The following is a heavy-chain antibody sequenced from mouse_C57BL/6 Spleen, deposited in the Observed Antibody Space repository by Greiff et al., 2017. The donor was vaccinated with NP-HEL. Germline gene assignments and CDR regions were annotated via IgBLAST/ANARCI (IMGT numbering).Heavy chain of an antibody. J-gene: IGHJ3*01. CDR2: INPNNGGT. CDR1: GYTFTDYY. Sequence: EVQLQQSGPELVKPGASVKISCKASGYTFTDYYMNWVKQSHGKSLEWIGDINPNNGGTSYNQKFKGKATLTVDKSSSTAYMELRSLTSEDSAVYYCARYIVDGYYWFAYWGQGTLVTVSA. V-gene: IGHV1-26*01. CDR3: ARYIVDGYYWFAY. D-gene: IGHD2-3*01.